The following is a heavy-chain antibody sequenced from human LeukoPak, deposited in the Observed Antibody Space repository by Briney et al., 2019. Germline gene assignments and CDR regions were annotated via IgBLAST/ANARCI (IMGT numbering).Heavy chain of an antibody. CDR1: GFTFSNYA. CDR2: ISSSGDNA. V-gene: IGHV3-23*01. CDR3: AKDVRVGGGGMDV. D-gene: IGHD1-26*01. Sequence: PGGSLRLSCAASGFTFSNYAMNWVRQAPGKGLEWVSLISSSGDNAYYADSVRGRFTISRDKSKNTVSLQMYSLRGEDTAVYYCAKDVRVGGGGMDVWGQGTPVTVSS. J-gene: IGHJ6*02.